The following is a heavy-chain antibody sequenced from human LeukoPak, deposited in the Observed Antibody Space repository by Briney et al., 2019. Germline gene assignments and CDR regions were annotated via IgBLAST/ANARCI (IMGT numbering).Heavy chain of an antibody. D-gene: IGHD3-16*01. CDR2: IRNDGSII. J-gene: IGHJ4*02. V-gene: IGHV3-30*02. CDR3: AKDTPLCYFDY. CDR1: GFTFSSYG. Sequence: GGSLRLSCAASGFTFSSYGMHWISQAPGKGLEWVAFIRNDGSIIYNADSVKGRFTISRDNSKNTLYLQMNSLRADDTAVYYCAKDTPLCYFDYWGQGTLVTVSS.